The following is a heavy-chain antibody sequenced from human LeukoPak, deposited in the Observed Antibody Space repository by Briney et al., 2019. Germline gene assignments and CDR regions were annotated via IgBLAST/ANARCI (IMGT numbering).Heavy chain of an antibody. CDR1: GGSISSSNW. Sequence: SGTLSLTCAVSGGSISSSNWWSWVRQPPGKGLEWIGEIYHSGSTNYNPSLKSRVTISVDKSKNQFSLKLSSVTAADTAVYYCARDTSAAAGTYAAFDIWSQGTMVTVSS. V-gene: IGHV4-4*02. CDR3: ARDTSAAAGTYAAFDI. J-gene: IGHJ3*02. D-gene: IGHD6-13*01. CDR2: IYHSGST.